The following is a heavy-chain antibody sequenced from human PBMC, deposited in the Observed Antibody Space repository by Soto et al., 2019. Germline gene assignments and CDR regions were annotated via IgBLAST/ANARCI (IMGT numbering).Heavy chain of an antibody. V-gene: IGHV1-46*01. CDR2: INPSGGST. J-gene: IGHJ4*02. CDR3: ARVWGVSNRRYYYDSSGLLY. Sequence: ASVKVSCKASGYTFTSYYMHWVRQAPGQGLEWMGIINPSGGSTSCAQKFQGRVTMTRDTSTSTVYMELSSLRSEDTAVYYCARVWGVSNRRYYYDSSGLLYWGQGTLVTVSS. D-gene: IGHD3-22*01. CDR1: GYTFTSYY.